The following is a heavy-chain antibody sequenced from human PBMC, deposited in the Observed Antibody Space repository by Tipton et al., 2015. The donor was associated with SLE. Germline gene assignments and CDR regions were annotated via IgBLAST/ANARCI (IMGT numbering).Heavy chain of an antibody. D-gene: IGHD2-2*02. CDR3: AKGLPAAIGRDVYYYGMDV. CDR2: IRYDGSNK. V-gene: IGHV3-30*02. CDR1: GFTFSSYG. J-gene: IGHJ6*02. Sequence: SLRLSCAASGFTFSSYGMHWVRQAPGKGLEWVAFIRYDGSNKYYADSVKGRFTISRDNSKNTLCLQMNSLRAEDTAVYYCAKGLPAAIGRDVYYYGMDVWGQGTTVTVSS.